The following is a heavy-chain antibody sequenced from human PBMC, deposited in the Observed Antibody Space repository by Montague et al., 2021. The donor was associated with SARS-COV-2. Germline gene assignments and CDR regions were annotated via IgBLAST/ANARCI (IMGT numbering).Heavy chain of an antibody. J-gene: IGHJ6*02. Sequence: TLSLTCTVSGGSISSGSHYWSWIRQPAGKGLEWIGRIDTSGSTKYISSLKSRVTISVDTSKNQFSLKLSSVTAADTAVYYCARRIDYYGIDCWGQGTTVTVSS. CDR2: IDTSGST. CDR3: ARRIDYYGIDC. D-gene: IGHD1-26*01. V-gene: IGHV4-61*02. CDR1: GGSISSGSHY.